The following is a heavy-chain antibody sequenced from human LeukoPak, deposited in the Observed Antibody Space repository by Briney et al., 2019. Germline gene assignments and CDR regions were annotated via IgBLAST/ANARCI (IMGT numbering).Heavy chain of an antibody. CDR1: GGSISSSSYY. Sequence: PSETLSLTCTVSGGSISSSSYYWGWIRQPPGKGLEWIGRIYTSGSTNYNPSLKSRVTMSVDTSKNQFSLKLSSVTAADTAVYYCARVRIIYGDYEGSWFDPWGQGTLVTVSS. CDR3: ARVRIIYGDYEGSWFDP. D-gene: IGHD4-17*01. J-gene: IGHJ5*02. CDR2: IYTSGST. V-gene: IGHV4-39*07.